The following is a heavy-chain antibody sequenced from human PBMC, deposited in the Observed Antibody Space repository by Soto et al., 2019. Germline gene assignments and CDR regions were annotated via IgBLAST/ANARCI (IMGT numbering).Heavy chain of an antibody. V-gene: IGHV5-10-1*01. CDR3: ARERIAAAGRSWFDP. J-gene: IGHJ5*02. D-gene: IGHD6-13*01. CDR2: IDPSDSYT. CDR1: GYSFTSYW. Sequence: GESLKISCKGSGYSFTSYWISWVRQMPGKGLEWMGRIDPSDSYTNYSPSFQGHVTISADKSISTAYLQWSSLKASDTATYYCARERIAAAGRSWFDPWGQGTLVTVSS.